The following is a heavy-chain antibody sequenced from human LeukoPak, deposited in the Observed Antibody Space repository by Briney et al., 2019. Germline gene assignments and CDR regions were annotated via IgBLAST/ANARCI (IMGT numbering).Heavy chain of an antibody. CDR1: GYTFTSYA. D-gene: IGHD1-1*01. CDR3: ARRRSWLSPLQLERPGYFDY. J-gene: IGHJ4*02. CDR2: INTNTGNP. V-gene: IGHV7-4-1*02. Sequence: ASVKVSCKASGYTFTSYAMNWVRQAPGQGLEWMGWINTNTGNPTYAQGFTGRFVFSLDTSVSTAYLQISSLKAEDTAVYYCARRRSWLSPLQLERPGYFDYWGQGTLVTVSS.